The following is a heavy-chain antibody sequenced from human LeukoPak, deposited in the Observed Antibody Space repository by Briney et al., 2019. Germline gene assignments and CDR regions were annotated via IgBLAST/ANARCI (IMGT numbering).Heavy chain of an antibody. D-gene: IGHD6-19*01. J-gene: IGHJ4*02. CDR3: VRELSGSGNVYYFDP. V-gene: IGHV3-21*01. Sequence: GGSLRLSCAASGFTFTSFSFNWVRQAPGKGLEWVSSINTRSSYIWYADSVKGRFTISRDNAQNSLYLQMNSLRVEDTAVYYCVRELSGSGNVYYFDPWGQGTLVTVSS. CDR1: GFTFTSFS. CDR2: INTRSSYI.